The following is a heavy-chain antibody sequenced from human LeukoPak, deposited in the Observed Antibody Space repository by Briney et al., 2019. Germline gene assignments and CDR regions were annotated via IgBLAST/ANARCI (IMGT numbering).Heavy chain of an antibody. CDR1: GYSLTGYY. CDR3: ARGDIVVLPAGIPHSWFDP. J-gene: IGHJ5*02. V-gene: IGHV1-2*02. CDR2: INPNSGGT. Sequence: ASVKVSCKASGYSLTGYYIHWVRQAPGQGLEWMGWINPNSGGTNYAQKFQGRATMTRDTSISTAYMELSRLRSDDTAVYYCARGDIVVLPAGIPHSWFDPWGQGTLVTVSS. D-gene: IGHD2-2*02.